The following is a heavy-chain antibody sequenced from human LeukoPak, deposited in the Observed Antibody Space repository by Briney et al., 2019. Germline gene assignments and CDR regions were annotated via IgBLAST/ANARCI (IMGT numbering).Heavy chain of an antibody. CDR2: ISYDGSNK. V-gene: IGHV3-30-3*01. CDR1: GFTFSSYA. J-gene: IGHJ4*02. D-gene: IGHD4-17*01. CDR3: ARDEPYGDPREGGFDY. Sequence: PGGSLRLSCAAPGFTFSSYAMHWVRQAPGKGLEWVAVISYDGSNKYYADSVKGRFTISRDNSKNTLYLQMNSLRAEDTAVYYCARDEPYGDPREGGFDYWGQGTLVTVSS.